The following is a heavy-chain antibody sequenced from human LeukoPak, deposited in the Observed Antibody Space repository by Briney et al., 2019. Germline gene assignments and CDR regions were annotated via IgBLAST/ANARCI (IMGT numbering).Heavy chain of an antibody. D-gene: IGHD2-15*01. Sequence: ASETLSLTCTVSGGSISSSYYYWAWIRQPPGKGLEWIGSLLYSGSTNYNPSLRSRVSISVDTTKSQFFLKLNSVTAADTAVYLCARRDCSGASCSFDYWGQGALVTVS. CDR2: LLYSGST. CDR3: ARRDCSGASCSFDY. V-gene: IGHV4-39*07. J-gene: IGHJ4*02. CDR1: GGSISSSYYY.